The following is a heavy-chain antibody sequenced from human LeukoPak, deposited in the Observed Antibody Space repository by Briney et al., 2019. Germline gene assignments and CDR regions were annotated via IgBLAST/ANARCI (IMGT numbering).Heavy chain of an antibody. CDR1: GFTFSSYE. CDR2: ISSSGSTM. CDR3: AREGTYSNGPDY. D-gene: IGHD3-22*01. J-gene: IGHJ4*02. Sequence: PGGSLRLSCAASGFTFSSYEMNWVRQAPGKGLEWVSYISSSGSTMYYADSVKGRFTISRDNAKNSLYLQMNSLRVEDTAVFHCAREGTYSNGPDYWGQGTLVTVSS. V-gene: IGHV3-48*03.